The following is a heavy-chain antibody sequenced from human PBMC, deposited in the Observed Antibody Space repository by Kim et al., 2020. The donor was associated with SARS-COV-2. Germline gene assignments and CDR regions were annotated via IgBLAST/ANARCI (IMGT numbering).Heavy chain of an antibody. CDR2: TYYRSKWYN. D-gene: IGHD6-19*01. Sequence: SQTLSLTCAISGDSVSSNSAAWNWIRQSPSRGLEWLGRTYYRSKWYNDYAVSVKSRITINPDTSKNQFSLQLNSVTPEDTAVYYCARSPSQYSSGWVRVFDYWGQGTLVTVSS. V-gene: IGHV6-1*01. CDR1: GDSVSSNSAA. J-gene: IGHJ4*02. CDR3: ARSPSQYSSGWVRVFDY.